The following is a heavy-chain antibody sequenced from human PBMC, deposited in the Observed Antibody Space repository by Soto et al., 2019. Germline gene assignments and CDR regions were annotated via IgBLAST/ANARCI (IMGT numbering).Heavy chain of an antibody. J-gene: IGHJ6*02. CDR1: GCSFTSYW. CDR3: ARCYLGEYYYGMDV. CDR2: IDPSDSYT. V-gene: IGHV5-10-1*01. Sequence: PGESLKISCKGSGCSFTSYWISWVRQMPGKGLEWMGRIDPSDSYTNYSPSFQGHVTISADKSISTAYLQWSSLKASDTAMYYCARCYLGEYYYGMDVGGQGTTVTVSS. D-gene: IGHD3-10*01.